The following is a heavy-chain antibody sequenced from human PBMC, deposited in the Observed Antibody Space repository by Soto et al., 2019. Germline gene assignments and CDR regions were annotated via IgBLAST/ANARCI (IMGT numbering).Heavy chain of an antibody. CDR3: AKRGYGRYNWFDP. CDR1: GFTFSSYA. CDR2: ISYDGSNK. Sequence: VQMLESGGGLVQPGGSLRLSCAASGFTFSSYAMSWVRQSAGKGLEWVAVISYDGSNKYYADSVKGRFTISRDNSKNTLYQQMNSLRAEDTAVYYCAKRGYGRYNWFDPWGQGTLVTVSS. V-gene: IGHV3-30*18. D-gene: IGHD5-18*01. J-gene: IGHJ5*02.